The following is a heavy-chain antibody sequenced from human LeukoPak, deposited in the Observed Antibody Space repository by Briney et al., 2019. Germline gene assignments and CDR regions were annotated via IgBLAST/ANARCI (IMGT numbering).Heavy chain of an antibody. CDR3: ARDLGSGSYYRGFDY. Sequence: GGSLRLSCAASGLTFSSYWMHWVRQAPGEGLVWVSRINSDGSSTSYADSVKGRFTISRDNAKNTLYLQMNSLRAEDTAVYYCARDLGSGSYYRGFDYWGQGTLVTVSS. CDR1: GLTFSSYW. D-gene: IGHD3-10*01. V-gene: IGHV3-74*01. J-gene: IGHJ4*02. CDR2: INSDGSST.